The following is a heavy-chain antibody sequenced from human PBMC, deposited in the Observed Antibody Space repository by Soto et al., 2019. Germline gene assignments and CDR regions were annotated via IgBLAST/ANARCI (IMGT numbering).Heavy chain of an antibody. CDR2: SSGSGGST. V-gene: IGHV3-23*01. J-gene: IGHJ6*02. CDR3: AQDSSMIEGMDV. CDR1: GFTFSSYA. D-gene: IGHD3-16*01. Sequence: LSLSCAASGFTFSSYAMSWVRQGPGKGLEWVSASSGSGGSTYYADSVKGRFTISRDNSKNTLYLQMNSLRAEDSAVYYCAQDSSMIEGMDVWGQGTTVTVSS.